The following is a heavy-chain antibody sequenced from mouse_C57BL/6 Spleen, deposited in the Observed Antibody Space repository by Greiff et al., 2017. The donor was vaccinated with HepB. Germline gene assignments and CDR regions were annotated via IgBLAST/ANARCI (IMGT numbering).Heavy chain of an antibody. D-gene: IGHD1-1*02. CDR3: ASGWIGDDYAMDY. J-gene: IGHJ4*01. Sequence: EVQLQQSGPELVKPGASVKISCKASGYSFTDYNMNWVKQSNGKSLEWIGVINPDYGTTSYNQKFKGKATLTVDQSSSTAYMQLNSLTSEDSAVYYCASGWIGDDYAMDYWGQGTSVTVSS. CDR2: INPDYGTT. CDR1: GYSFTDYN. V-gene: IGHV1-39*01.